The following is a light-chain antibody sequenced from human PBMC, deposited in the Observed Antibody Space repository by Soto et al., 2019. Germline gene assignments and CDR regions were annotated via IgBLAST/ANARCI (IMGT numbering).Light chain of an antibody. Sequence: EVVLTQSPGTLSLSPGERATLSCRASQSIGRNYLAWYQQKPGQAPRLLIYGASSRATGIPDRFSGSGSETDFTLTISRLEPEDFAVYYCQQYGSSPRTFGQGTKVEIK. CDR2: GAS. CDR1: QSIGRNY. J-gene: IGKJ1*01. V-gene: IGKV3-20*01. CDR3: QQYGSSPRT.